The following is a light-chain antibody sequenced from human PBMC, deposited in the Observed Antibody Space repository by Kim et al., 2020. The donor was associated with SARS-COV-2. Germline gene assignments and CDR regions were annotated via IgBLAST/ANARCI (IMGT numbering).Light chain of an antibody. CDR3: TSYTTFSTLL. CDR1: TSDVGGYNF. V-gene: IGLV2-14*03. Sequence: GQSITISCTGTTSDVGGYNFVAGYQQHTGKAPKLMIYDGSKRPSGVSNGFSGSKSGNTASLTVSELQTEDEAHYYCTSYTTFSTLLFGGGTQLTVL. J-gene: IGLJ2*01. CDR2: DGS.